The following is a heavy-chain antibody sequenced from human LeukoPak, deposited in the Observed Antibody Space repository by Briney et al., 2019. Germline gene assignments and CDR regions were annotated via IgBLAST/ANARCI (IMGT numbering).Heavy chain of an antibody. J-gene: IGHJ4*02. CDR1: GFTFSSYA. V-gene: IGHV3-23*01. Sequence: GGSMRLSCAASGFTFSSYAMSWVRQVPGKGLEWVSVISGSGDNTYYADSVKGRFTISRDNSKNMLYLQMNSLRAEDTAVYYCAKWKYSNSGIDDYWGQGTLVTVSS. CDR2: ISGSGDNT. D-gene: IGHD6-6*01. CDR3: AKWKYSNSGIDDY.